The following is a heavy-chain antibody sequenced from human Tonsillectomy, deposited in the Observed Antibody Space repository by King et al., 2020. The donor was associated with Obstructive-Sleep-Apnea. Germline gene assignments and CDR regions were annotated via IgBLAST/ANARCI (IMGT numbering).Heavy chain of an antibody. CDR3: ARDSTTGGKGGVANGNHFDY. CDR2: ISSSSTYI. V-gene: IGHV3-21*01. CDR1: GFTLSIYN. D-gene: IGHD1-14*01. J-gene: IGHJ4*02. Sequence: VQLVESGGGLVKPGGSLRVSCAASGFTLSIYNMNWVRQATGKGLEWVSSISSSSTYIYYADPVKGRFTISRDNAQNSLYLQMNSLRAEDTAVYYCARDSTTGGKGGVANGNHFDYWGQGSLGTVSS.